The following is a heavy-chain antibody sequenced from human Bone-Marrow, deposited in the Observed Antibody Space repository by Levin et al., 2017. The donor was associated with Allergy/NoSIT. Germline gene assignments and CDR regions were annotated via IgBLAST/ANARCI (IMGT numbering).Heavy chain of an antibody. D-gene: IGHD6-19*01. V-gene: IGHV4-34*01. CDR2: TTHRGTT. Sequence: SETLSLTCVVNGGSFSGFSWTWIRQTPGKGLEWIGETTHRGTTDYNPSLKSRVHISVDTSQRQFSLKLTAVTAADTAIYFCARSGRSHSSGWTRQAFDIWGQGTTVIVSS. CDR3: ARSGRSHSSGWTRQAFDI. J-gene: IGHJ3*02. CDR1: GGSFSGFS.